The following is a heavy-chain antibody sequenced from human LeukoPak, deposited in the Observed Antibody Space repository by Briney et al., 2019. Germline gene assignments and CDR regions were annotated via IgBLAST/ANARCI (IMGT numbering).Heavy chain of an antibody. V-gene: IGHV3-74*01. D-gene: IGHD6-6*01. CDR3: ARGPNSNWSGLDF. Sequence: GGSLRLSCAASGFTFGSYWMHWVRQAPGKGLVWVSRINSDGSSTSYADSVKGRFTVSRDNAKNTLYLQVNNLRAEDTAVYYCARGPNSNWSGLDFWGQGTLLTVSS. J-gene: IGHJ4*02. CDR1: GFTFGSYW. CDR2: INSDGSST.